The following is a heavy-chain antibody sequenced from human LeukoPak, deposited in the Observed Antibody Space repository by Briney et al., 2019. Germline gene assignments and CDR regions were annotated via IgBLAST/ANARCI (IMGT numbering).Heavy chain of an antibody. D-gene: IGHD2-15*01. Sequence: PSETLSLTCTVSGGSISFYYWSWIRQPPGEGLEWIGYIFHSETTKYSPSLESRVTMSVDTSKNQFSLNLTSVSAADTAVYYCVRGYCSDGSCYSGFQYWGQGTLVTVSS. CDR2: IFHSETT. V-gene: IGHV4-59*08. CDR3: VRGYCSDGSCYSGFQY. J-gene: IGHJ4*02. CDR1: GGSISFYY.